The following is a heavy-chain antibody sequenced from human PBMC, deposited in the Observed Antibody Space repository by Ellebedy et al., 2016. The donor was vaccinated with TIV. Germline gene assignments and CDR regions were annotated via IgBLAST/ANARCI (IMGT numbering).Heavy chain of an antibody. J-gene: IGHJ4*02. D-gene: IGHD1-26*01. CDR2: INTNTGSP. CDR3: ARVRGTYWIDN. V-gene: IGHV7-4-1*02. CDR1: GYTFPNYA. Sequence: ASVKVSCKASGYTFPNYAMNWVRQAPGQGLEWMGWINTNTGSPTYAQDFSERFVFSLDTSVSTVYLQISGRKAEDTAMYYCARVRGTYWIDNWGQGTLVIVSS.